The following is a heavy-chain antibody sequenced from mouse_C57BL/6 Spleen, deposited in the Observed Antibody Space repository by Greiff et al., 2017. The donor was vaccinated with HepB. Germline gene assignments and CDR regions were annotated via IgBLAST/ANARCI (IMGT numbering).Heavy chain of an antibody. Sequence: VKLMESGPGLVQPSQSLSITCTVSGFSLTSYGVHWVRQPPGKGLEWLGVIWSGGSTDYNAAFISRLSISKDNSKSQVFFKMNSLQADDTAIYYCAKNLGRGYAMDYWGQGTSVTVSS. CDR3: AKNLGRGYAMDY. D-gene: IGHD4-1*01. J-gene: IGHJ4*01. CDR1: GFSLTSYG. V-gene: IGHV2-4*01. CDR2: IWSGGST.